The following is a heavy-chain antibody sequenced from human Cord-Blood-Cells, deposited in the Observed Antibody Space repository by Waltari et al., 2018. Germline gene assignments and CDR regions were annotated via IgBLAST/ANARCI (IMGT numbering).Heavy chain of an antibody. CDR2: ISSSSSTI. D-gene: IGHD3-10*01. Sequence: EVQLVESGGGLVQPGGSLRLPCAASGFPFRSYSMHWVRQAPGKGLEWVSYISSSSSTIYYADSVKGRFTISRDNAKNSLYLQMNSLRAEDTAVYYCARDLDYYGSGSLPGYWGQGTLVTVSS. J-gene: IGHJ4*02. CDR1: GFPFRSYS. CDR3: ARDLDYYGSGSLPGY. V-gene: IGHV3-48*01.